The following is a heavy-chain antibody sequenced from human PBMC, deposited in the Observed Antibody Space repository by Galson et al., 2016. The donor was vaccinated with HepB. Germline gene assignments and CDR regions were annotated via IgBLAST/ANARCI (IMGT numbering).Heavy chain of an antibody. J-gene: IGHJ5*02. D-gene: IGHD3-3*01. V-gene: IGHV1-18*01. Sequence: SVKVSCKASGYNYTIYGISWVRQAPGQGLEWMGWISTYNGHTKPAQKFQGRVTMTTDTSTSTAYMEPRRLRSDDTTVYYCASVTLPPLTSFGVQNYGPFDPWGQGTLVTVSS. CDR3: ASVTLPPLTSFGVQNYGPFDP. CDR2: ISTYNGHT. CDR1: GYNYTIYG.